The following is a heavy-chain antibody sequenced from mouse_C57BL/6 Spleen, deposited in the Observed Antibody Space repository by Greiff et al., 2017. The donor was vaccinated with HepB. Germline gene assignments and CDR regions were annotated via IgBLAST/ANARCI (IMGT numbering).Heavy chain of an antibody. CDR1: GYAFSSSW. CDR2: IYPGDGDT. V-gene: IGHV1-82*01. CDR3: ASRGGSSGDYAMDY. D-gene: IGHD1-1*01. J-gene: IGHJ4*01. Sequence: VQLQQSGPELVKPGASVKISCKASGYAFSSSWMNWVKQRPGKGLEWIGRIYPGDGDTNYNGKFKGKATLTADKSSSTAYMQLSSLTSEDSAVYFCASRGGSSGDYAMDYWGQGTSVTVSS.